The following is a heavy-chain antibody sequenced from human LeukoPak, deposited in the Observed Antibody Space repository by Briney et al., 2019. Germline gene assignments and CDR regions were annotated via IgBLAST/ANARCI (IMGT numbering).Heavy chain of an antibody. D-gene: IGHD1-26*01. CDR1: GFKFVDFG. Sequence: PGGSLRLSCAASGFKFVDFGMSWVRQDPAKGLEWVSSINWDGGSTYYADSVKGRVTISRDNVENSLHLQMNSLRVEDTAVYYCVTGGSGTYYKWGQGTLVTVSS. CDR2: INWDGGST. V-gene: IGHV3-20*04. CDR3: VTGGSGTYYK. J-gene: IGHJ4*02.